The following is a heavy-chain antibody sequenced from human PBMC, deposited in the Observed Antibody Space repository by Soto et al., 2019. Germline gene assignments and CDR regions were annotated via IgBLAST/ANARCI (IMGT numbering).Heavy chain of an antibody. V-gene: IGHV3-30*18. D-gene: IGHD6-19*01. Sequence: QVQLVASGGGVVQPGRSLRLSCAASGFTFSSYGMHWVRQAPGKGLEWVAVISYDGINKYDADSVKGRFTITRDNSRNTLYLQMSSLIAEDTAVYYCVKYGSSGWPYYYGLDFWGPGTTVTGSS. J-gene: IGHJ6*02. CDR1: GFTFSSYG. CDR3: VKYGSSGWPYYYGLDF. CDR2: ISYDGINK.